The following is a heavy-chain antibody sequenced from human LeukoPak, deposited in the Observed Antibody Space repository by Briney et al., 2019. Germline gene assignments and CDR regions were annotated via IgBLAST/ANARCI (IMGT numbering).Heavy chain of an antibody. CDR2: IYHSGST. D-gene: IGHD3-3*01. CDR1: GGSISSCGYS. Sequence: SETLSLTCAVSGGSISSCGYSWSWLRQPPGTGLEWIGYIYHSGSTYYNPSLKSRVTISVDRSKNQFSLKLSSVTAADTAVYYCARVPGVSTWFDPWGQGTLVTVSS. V-gene: IGHV4-30-2*01. CDR3: ARVPGVSTWFDP. J-gene: IGHJ5*02.